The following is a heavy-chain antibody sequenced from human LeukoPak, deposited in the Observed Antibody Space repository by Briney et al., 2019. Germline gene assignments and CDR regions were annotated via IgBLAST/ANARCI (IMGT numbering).Heavy chain of an antibody. Sequence: SETLSLTCTVSGGSISSYYWSWIRQPPGKGLERIGYIYYSGSTNYNPSLKSRVTISVDTSKNQFSLKLSSVTAADTAVYYCARSKDILTGYCFDHWGQGTLVTVSS. V-gene: IGHV4-59*01. J-gene: IGHJ4*02. CDR2: IYYSGST. CDR3: ARSKDILTGYCFDH. D-gene: IGHD3-9*01. CDR1: GGSISSYY.